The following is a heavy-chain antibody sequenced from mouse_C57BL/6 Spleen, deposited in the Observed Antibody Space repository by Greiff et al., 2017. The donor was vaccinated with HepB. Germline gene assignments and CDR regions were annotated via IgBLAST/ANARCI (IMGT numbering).Heavy chain of an antibody. J-gene: IGHJ3*01. Sequence: QVQLQQSGAELMEPGASVKLSCKATGYTFTGYWIEWVKQRPGHGLEWIGEILPGSGSTNYNEKFKGKATFTADTSSNTAYMQLSGLTTEDSAIYYCARFGNYFAWFAYWGQGTLVTVSA. V-gene: IGHV1-9*01. CDR2: ILPGSGST. CDR1: GYTFTGYW. D-gene: IGHD2-1*01. CDR3: ARFGNYFAWFAY.